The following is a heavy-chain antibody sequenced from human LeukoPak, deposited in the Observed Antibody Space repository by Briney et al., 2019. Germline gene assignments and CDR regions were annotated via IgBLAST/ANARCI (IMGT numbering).Heavy chain of an antibody. CDR2: IYYSGST. CDR1: GGSISSSSYY. CDR3: ARGSDYGGNS. Sequence: SETLSLTCTVSGGSISSSSYYWGWIRQPPGKGLEWIGYIYYSGSTNYNPSLKSRVTISVDTSKNQFSLKLSSVTAADTAVYYCARGSDYGGNSWGQGTLVTVSS. V-gene: IGHV4-61*05. J-gene: IGHJ4*02. D-gene: IGHD4-23*01.